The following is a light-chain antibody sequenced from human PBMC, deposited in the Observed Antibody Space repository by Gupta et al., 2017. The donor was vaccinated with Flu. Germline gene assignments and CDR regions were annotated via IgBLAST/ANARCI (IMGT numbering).Light chain of an antibody. CDR3: SSYTSSYTFV. CDR1: GSDVDTYNR. Sequence: QSALTQPPSVSGSPGQSVTISCTGTGSDVDTYNRVSWYRQPPGTAPKLIIYEVSNRPSGVPDRFSGSKSGNTASLTISGLQGEDEADYYCSSYTSSYTFVFGTGTKVTVL. V-gene: IGLV2-18*02. CDR2: EVS. J-gene: IGLJ1*01.